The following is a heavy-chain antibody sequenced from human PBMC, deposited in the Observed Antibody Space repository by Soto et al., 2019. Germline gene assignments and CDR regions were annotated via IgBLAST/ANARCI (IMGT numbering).Heavy chain of an antibody. CDR2: IYYSGST. CDR1: GGSISSGGYY. CDR3: ARAASSSFFGPPLNWFDP. V-gene: IGHV4-31*03. D-gene: IGHD6-6*01. Sequence: SETLSLTCTVSGGSISSGGYYWSWIRQHPGKGLEWIGYIYYSGSTYYNPSLKSRVTISVDTSKNQFSLKLSSVTAADTAVYYCARAASSSFFGPPLNWFDPWGQGTLVTVSS. J-gene: IGHJ5*02.